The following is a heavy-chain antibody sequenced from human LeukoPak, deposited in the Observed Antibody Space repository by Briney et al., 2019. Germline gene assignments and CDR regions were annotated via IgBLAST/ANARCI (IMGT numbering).Heavy chain of an antibody. D-gene: IGHD2-15*01. J-gene: IGHJ3*02. V-gene: IGHV3-9*01. CDR1: GFTFDDYA. Sequence: SLRLSCAASGFTFDDYAMHWVRQAPGKGLEWVSGISWNSGSIGYADSVKGRFTISRDNAKNSLYLQMNSLRAEDTALYYCAKDMLGGTYAFDIWGQGTMATVSS. CDR2: ISWNSGSI. CDR3: AKDMLGGTYAFDI.